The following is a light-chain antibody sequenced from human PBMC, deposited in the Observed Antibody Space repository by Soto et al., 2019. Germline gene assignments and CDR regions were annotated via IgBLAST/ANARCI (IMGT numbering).Light chain of an antibody. V-gene: IGKV3-15*01. Sequence: EIVLTQSPGTLSLSPGERATLSCRASQSVRSNYLAWYQQKPGQAPRLLVYGASTRATGVPARFSGSGSGIEFTLTISSLQSEDSAFYYCQQYFKWPLPWTFVTGN. CDR1: QSVRSN. CDR3: QQYFKWPLPWT. J-gene: IGKJ3*01. CDR2: GAS.